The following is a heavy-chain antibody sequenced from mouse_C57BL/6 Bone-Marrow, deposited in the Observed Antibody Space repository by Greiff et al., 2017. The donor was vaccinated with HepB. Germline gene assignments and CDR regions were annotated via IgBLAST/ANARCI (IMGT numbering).Heavy chain of an antibody. V-gene: IGHV4-1*01. Sequence: EVKLQESGGGLVQPGGSLKLSCAASGIDFSSYWMSWVRRAPGKGLEWIGEINPDSSTINYAPSLKDKFIISRDNAKNTLYLQMSKVRSEDTALYYCARMSEDYDYPWFAYWGQGTLVTVSA. J-gene: IGHJ3*01. CDR1: GIDFSSYW. CDR3: ARMSEDYDYPWFAY. D-gene: IGHD2-4*01. CDR2: INPDSSTI.